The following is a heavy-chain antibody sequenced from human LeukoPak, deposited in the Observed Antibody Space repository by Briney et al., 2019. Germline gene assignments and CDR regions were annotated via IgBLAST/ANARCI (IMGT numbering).Heavy chain of an antibody. D-gene: IGHD6-13*01. CDR1: GGSISSGGYS. V-gene: IGHV4-30-2*01. Sequence: PSETLSLTCAVSGGSISSGGYSWRWIRQPPGKGLEWIGYIYHSGSTYYNPSLKSRVTISVDRSKNQFPLKLSSVTAADTAVYYCARGDQQNWFDPWGQGTLVTVSS. CDR3: ARGDQQNWFDP. J-gene: IGHJ5*02. CDR2: IYHSGST.